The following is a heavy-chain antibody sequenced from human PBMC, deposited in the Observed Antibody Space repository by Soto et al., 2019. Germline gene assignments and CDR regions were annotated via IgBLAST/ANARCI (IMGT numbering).Heavy chain of an antibody. CDR1: GGSISSYY. D-gene: IGHD2-21*01. CDR3: ARHLWRREAVGYFQH. J-gene: IGHJ1*01. Sequence: TSETLSLTCTVSGGSISSYYWSWIRQPPGKGLEWIGYIYYSGSTNYNPSLKSRVTISVDTSKNQFSLKLSSVTAADTAVYYCARHLWRREAVGYFQHWGQGTLVTVSS. V-gene: IGHV4-59*08. CDR2: IYYSGST.